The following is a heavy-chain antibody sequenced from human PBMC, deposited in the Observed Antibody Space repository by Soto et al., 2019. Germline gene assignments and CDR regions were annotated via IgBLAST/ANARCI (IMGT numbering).Heavy chain of an antibody. Sequence: KGLEWVANIKQGGSEKYYVDSVKGRFTISRDNAKNSLYLQMNSLRAEDTAVYYCARAIRLEWLSDSFDYWGQGTLVSVSS. D-gene: IGHD3-3*01. J-gene: IGHJ4*02. CDR2: IKQGGSEK. V-gene: IGHV3-7*05. CDR3: ARAIRLEWLSDSFDY.